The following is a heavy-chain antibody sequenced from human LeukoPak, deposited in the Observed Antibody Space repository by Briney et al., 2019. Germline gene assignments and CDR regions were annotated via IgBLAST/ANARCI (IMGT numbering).Heavy chain of an antibody. Sequence: SETLSPTCTVSGGSISSYYWSWMRQPPGKGLEWIGYIYYSGSTNYNPSLTSRVTISVDPSKNQFSLKLSSVTATDTAVYYCARVGDCSVDSNCYHFADWFDPWGQGTLVTVSS. V-gene: IGHV4-59*08. CDR3: ARVGDCSVDSNCYHFADWFDP. D-gene: IGHD2-15*01. CDR1: GGSISSYY. CDR2: IYYSGST. J-gene: IGHJ5*02.